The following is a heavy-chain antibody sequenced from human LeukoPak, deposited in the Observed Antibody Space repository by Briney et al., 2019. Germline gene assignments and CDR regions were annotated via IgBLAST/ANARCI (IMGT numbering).Heavy chain of an antibody. CDR3: AKSNGYGLVDI. J-gene: IGHJ3*02. CDR2: IFYSGST. D-gene: IGHD3-10*01. Sequence: SETLSLTCAVYGGSFSGYYWSWIRQPPGKGLEWIGNIFYSGSTYYSPSLKSRVTISLDTSRNQFSLKLNSVTAADTAVYYCAKSNGYGLVDIWGQGAMVTVSS. CDR1: GGSFSGYY. V-gene: IGHV4-34*12.